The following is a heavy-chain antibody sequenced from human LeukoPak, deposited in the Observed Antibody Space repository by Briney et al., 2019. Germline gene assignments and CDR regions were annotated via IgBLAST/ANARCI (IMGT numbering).Heavy chain of an antibody. J-gene: IGHJ3*02. CDR2: IYPGDSDT. V-gene: IGHV5-51*01. D-gene: IGHD2-15*01. Sequence: GESLKISCKGSGYSFTNYWIGWVRQMPGKGLEWMGIIYPGDSDTRYSPSFQGQVTISADKSISTAYLQWSGLKASDTAMYYCARGGRTMYDAFDIWGQGTMVTVSS. CDR1: GYSFTNYW. CDR3: ARGGRTMYDAFDI.